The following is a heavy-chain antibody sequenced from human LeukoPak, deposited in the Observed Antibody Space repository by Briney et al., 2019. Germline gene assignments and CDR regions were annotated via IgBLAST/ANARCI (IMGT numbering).Heavy chain of an antibody. D-gene: IGHD3-10*01. CDR3: AKDYYYGSGSYYNFPEFIDY. J-gene: IGHJ4*02. Sequence: PGGSLRLSCAASGFTFDDYAMHWVRQAPGKGLEWVSLISWDGGSTYYADSVKGRFTISRDNSKNSLYLQMNNLRAEDTALYYCAKDYYYGSGSYYNFPEFIDYWGQGTLVTVSS. CDR1: GFTFDDYA. V-gene: IGHV3-43D*03. CDR2: ISWDGGST.